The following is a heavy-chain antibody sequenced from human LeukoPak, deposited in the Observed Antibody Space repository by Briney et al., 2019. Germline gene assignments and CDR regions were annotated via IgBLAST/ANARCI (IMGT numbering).Heavy chain of an antibody. D-gene: IGHD6-13*01. J-gene: IGHJ6*03. CDR1: GGSFSGYY. CDR2: INHSGST. CDR3: ARGTLYSSSWYVFYYYYYTDV. V-gene: IGHV4-34*01. Sequence: SETLSLTCAVYGGSFSGYYWSWIRQPPGKGLEWIGEINHSGSTNYNPSLKSRVTISVDTSKNQFSLKLSSVTAADTAVYYCARGTLYSSSWYVFYYYYYTDVWGKGTTVTVSS.